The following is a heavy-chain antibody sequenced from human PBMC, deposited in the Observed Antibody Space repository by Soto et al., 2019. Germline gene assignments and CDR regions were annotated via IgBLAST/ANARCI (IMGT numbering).Heavy chain of an antibody. Sequence: VASVKVSCKASGGTFSSYAISWVRQAPGQGLEWMGGIIPIFGTANYAQKFQGRVTITADESTSTAYMELSSLRSEDTAVYYCARETGPYSGSYYYFDYWGQGTLVTVSS. CDR3: ARETGPYSGSYYYFDY. CDR2: IIPIFGTA. CDR1: GGTFSSYA. V-gene: IGHV1-69*13. J-gene: IGHJ4*02. D-gene: IGHD1-26*01.